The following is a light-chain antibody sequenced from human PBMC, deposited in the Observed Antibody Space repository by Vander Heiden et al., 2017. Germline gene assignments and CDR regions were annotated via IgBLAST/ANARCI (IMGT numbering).Light chain of an antibody. V-gene: IGLV3-25*03. CDR3: QSADSSGTYSVV. CDR1: ALARQN. J-gene: IGLJ2*01. Sequence: SSDLTQPPSVSVSPGQTATITCSGDALARQNAYWYQQKPGQAPLLLIYSDTKRPAGIAERFSGSISGKIVTLTISGVQAEDEADYYCQSADSSGTYSVVFGGGTQLTVL. CDR2: SDT.